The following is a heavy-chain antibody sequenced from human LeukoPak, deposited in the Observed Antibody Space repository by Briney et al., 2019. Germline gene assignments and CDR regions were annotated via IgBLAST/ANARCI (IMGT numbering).Heavy chain of an antibody. D-gene: IGHD1-1*01. CDR1: GFTFSSCA. Sequence: GGSLRLSCAASGFTFSSCAMSWVRQAPGKGLEWVSAISGSGGSTYYADSVKGRFTISRDNSKNTLYLQMNSLRAEDTAVYYCAKSTTGIRLRGWFDPWGQGTLVTVSS. CDR2: ISGSGGST. CDR3: AKSTTGIRLRGWFDP. J-gene: IGHJ5*02. V-gene: IGHV3-23*01.